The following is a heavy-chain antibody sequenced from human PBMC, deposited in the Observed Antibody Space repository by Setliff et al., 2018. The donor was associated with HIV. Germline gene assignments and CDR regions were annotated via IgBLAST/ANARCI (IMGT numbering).Heavy chain of an antibody. J-gene: IGHJ3*02. CDR1: GYSFTNHY. Sequence: ASVKVSCKPSGYSFTNHYMHWVRQVPGQGLEWMGGINPTGGSTRNTQKFQGRVAMTRDTSTSTVYMELSSLRSEDTAVYYCASAGAWQRNALDIWGQGTMVTVSS. V-gene: IGHV1-46*01. CDR3: ASAGAWQRNALDI. CDR2: INPTGGST. D-gene: IGHD5-12*01.